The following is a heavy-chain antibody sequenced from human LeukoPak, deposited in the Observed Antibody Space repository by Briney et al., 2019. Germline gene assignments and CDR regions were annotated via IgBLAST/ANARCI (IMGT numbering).Heavy chain of an antibody. CDR1: GDSISDYY. J-gene: IGHJ4*02. D-gene: IGHD5-18*01. V-gene: IGHV4-59*01. CDR3: ARGGSYGSR. CDR2: VYYSGTT. Sequence: SETLSLTCTVYGDSISDYYWSWIRQPPGKGLEWIGNVYYSGTTNYNPSLKSRVTISVDTSKNQFSLKLTSVTAADTAVYYCARGGSYGSRWGQGTLVTVSS.